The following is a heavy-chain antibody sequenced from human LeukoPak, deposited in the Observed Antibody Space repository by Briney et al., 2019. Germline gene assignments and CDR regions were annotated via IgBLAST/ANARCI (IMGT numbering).Heavy chain of an antibody. D-gene: IGHD3-10*01. CDR3: AKDRRRVRGAADY. CDR1: GFTFSTYS. CDR2: ISYDGSNK. V-gene: IGHV3-30*18. Sequence: GGSLRLSCAASGFTFSTYSMNWVRQAPGKGLEWVAVISYDGSNKYYADSVKGRFTISRDNSKNTLYLQMNSLRAEDAAVYYCAKDRRRVRGAADYWGQGTLVTVSS. J-gene: IGHJ4*02.